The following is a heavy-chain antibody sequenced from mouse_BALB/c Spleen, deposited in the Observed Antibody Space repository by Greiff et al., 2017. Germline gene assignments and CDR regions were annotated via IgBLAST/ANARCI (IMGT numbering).Heavy chain of an antibody. CDR2: ISYDGSN. Sequence: EVQLQQSGPGLVKPSQSLSLTCSVTGYSITSGYYWNWIRQFPGNKLEWMGYISYDGSNNYNPSLKNRISITRDTSKNQFFLKLNSVTTEDTATYYCAREGYCNYAYWGQGTLVTVSA. J-gene: IGHJ3*01. CDR1: GYSITSGYY. D-gene: IGHD2-1*01. CDR3: AREGYCNYAY. V-gene: IGHV3-6*02.